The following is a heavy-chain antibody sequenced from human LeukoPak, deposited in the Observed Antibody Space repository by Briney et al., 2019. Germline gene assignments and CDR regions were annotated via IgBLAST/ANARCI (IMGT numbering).Heavy chain of an antibody. CDR3: ARPVPSRLGWFDP. Sequence: SETLSLTCTVSGGSISSSSYFWGWIRQPPGKGLEWIGSIYYSGSTYYNPPLKSRVSISVHTSKNQFSLKLRSVTAADTAVYYCARPVPSRLGWFDPWGQGTLVTVSS. CDR2: IYYSGST. CDR1: GGSISSSSYF. D-gene: IGHD1-1*01. J-gene: IGHJ5*02. V-gene: IGHV4-39*01.